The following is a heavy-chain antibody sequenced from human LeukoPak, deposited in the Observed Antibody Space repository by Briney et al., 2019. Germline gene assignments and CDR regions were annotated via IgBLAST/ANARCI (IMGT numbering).Heavy chain of an antibody. Sequence: SETLSLTCAVYGGSFSGYYWSWIRQPPGKGLEWIGEINHSGSTNYNPSLKSRVTISVDTSKNQFSLKLSSVTAADTAVYYCARESQANYYDSSGYYYYWGQGTLVTVSS. V-gene: IGHV4-34*01. CDR2: INHSGST. CDR1: GGSFSGYY. D-gene: IGHD3-22*01. J-gene: IGHJ4*02. CDR3: ARESQANYYDSSGYYYY.